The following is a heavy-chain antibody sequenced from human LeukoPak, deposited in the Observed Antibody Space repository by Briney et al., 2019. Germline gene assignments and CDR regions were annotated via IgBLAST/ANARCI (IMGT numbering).Heavy chain of an antibody. V-gene: IGHV4-4*07. CDR2: IHTTGYT. J-gene: IGHJ4*02. D-gene: IGHD2-15*01. CDR1: GESLGTFY. CDR3: ARAHSGLYLDS. Sequence: SETLSLTCTVSGESLGTFYWSWIRQPAGQGLEYIGRIHTTGYTNYKPSFKSRVTMSVDSSKNQFSLTLRSVTATDTAIYYCARAHSGLYLDSWGQGTLVTVSS.